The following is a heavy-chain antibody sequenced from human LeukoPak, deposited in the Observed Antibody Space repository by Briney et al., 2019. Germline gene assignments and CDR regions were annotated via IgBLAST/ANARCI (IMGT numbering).Heavy chain of an antibody. CDR3: ARDRPEDIVVVPAAYYYYYYMDV. CDR2: INSDGSST. J-gene: IGHJ6*03. CDR1: GFTFSNYA. Sequence: GGSLRLSCAASGFTFSNYAMSWVRQAPGKGLVWVSRINSDGSSTSYADSVKGRFTISRDNAKNTLYLQMNSLRAEDTAVYYCARDRPEDIVVVPAAYYYYYYMDVWGKGTTVTVSS. V-gene: IGHV3-74*01. D-gene: IGHD2-2*01.